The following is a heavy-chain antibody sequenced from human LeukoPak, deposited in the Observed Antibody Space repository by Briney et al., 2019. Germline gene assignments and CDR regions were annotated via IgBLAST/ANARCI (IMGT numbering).Heavy chain of an antibody. V-gene: IGHV1-69*13. D-gene: IGHD3-22*01. Sequence: ASVKVSCKASGGTFSSYAISWVRQAPGQGLEWMGGIIPIFGTANYAQKFQGRVTITADESTSTAYMELSSLRSEDTAVYYCAISISAYYYDSSGYYPGDYWGQGTLVTVSS. J-gene: IGHJ4*02. CDR1: GGTFSSYA. CDR2: IIPIFGTA. CDR3: AISISAYYYDSSGYYPGDY.